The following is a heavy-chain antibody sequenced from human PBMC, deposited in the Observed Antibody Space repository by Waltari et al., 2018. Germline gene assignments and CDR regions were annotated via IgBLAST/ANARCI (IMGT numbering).Heavy chain of an antibody. V-gene: IGHV4-38-2*02. CDR1: GFSLSTSGV. CDR3: ASWSSGVFDY. J-gene: IGHJ4*02. CDR2: IYHSGST. Sequence: KESGPTLVKPTQTLTLTCTFSGFSLSTSGVGVGWIRQPPGKGLEWIGSIYHSGSTYYNPSLKSRVTISVDTSKNQFSLKLSSVTAADTAVYYCASWSSGVFDYWGQGTLVTVSS. D-gene: IGHD1-26*01.